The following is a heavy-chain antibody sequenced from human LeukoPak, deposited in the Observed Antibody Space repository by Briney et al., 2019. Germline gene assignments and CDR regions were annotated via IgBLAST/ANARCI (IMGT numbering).Heavy chain of an antibody. J-gene: IGHJ4*02. CDR1: GFTFSSYS. CDR2: ITSNGSTM. D-gene: IGHD1-26*01. CDR3: AREAYSGSYSDY. Sequence: GGSLRLSCAASGFTFSSYSMNWVRQAPGKGLEWVSYITSNGSTMFYKDSVKGRFTISRDNAKNSLYLQMNSLRDDDTAVYYCAREAYSGSYSDYWGQGTLVTVSS. V-gene: IGHV3-48*02.